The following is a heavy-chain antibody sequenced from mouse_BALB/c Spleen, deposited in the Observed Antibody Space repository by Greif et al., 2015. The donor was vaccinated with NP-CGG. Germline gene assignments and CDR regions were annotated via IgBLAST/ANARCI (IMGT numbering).Heavy chain of an antibody. V-gene: IGHV5-12-2*01. D-gene: IGHD1-1*01. CDR1: GFTFSSYT. CDR2: ISNGGGST. Sequence: EVHLVESGGGLVQPGGSLKLSCAASGFTFSSYTMSWVRQTPEKRLEWVAYISNGGGSTYYPDTVKGRFTISRDNAKNTLYLQMSSLKSEDTAMYYCARNYYGSSYAFFDYWGQGTTLTVSS. CDR3: ARNYYGSSYAFFDY. J-gene: IGHJ2*01.